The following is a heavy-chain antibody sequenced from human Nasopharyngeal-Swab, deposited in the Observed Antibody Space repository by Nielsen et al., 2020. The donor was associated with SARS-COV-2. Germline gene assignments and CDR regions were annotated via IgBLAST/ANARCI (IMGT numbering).Heavy chain of an antibody. Sequence: ASVKVSCKVSGYTLTELSMHWVRQAPGKGLEWMGGFDPEDGETIYAQKFQGRVTMTRNTSISTAYMELSSLRSEDTAVYYCARVDDSSSWYRYRDPAEYFQHWGQGTLVTVSS. J-gene: IGHJ1*01. D-gene: IGHD6-13*01. CDR1: GYTLTELS. V-gene: IGHV1-24*01. CDR2: FDPEDGET. CDR3: ARVDDSSSWYRYRDPAEYFQH.